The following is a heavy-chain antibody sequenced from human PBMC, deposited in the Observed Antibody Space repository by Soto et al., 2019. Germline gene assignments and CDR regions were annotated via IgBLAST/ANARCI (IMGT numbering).Heavy chain of an antibody. D-gene: IGHD2-2*01. CDR1: GYTFTSYA. J-gene: IGHJ3*02. V-gene: IGHV1-46*01. Sequence: ASVKVSCKASGYTFTSYAMHWVRQAPGQGLEWMGIINPSGGRTSYAQKFQGRVTVTRDTSTSTVYMELSSLRSEDTAVYYCARDSPEYCSSTSCYGFDAFDIWGQGTMVTVSS. CDR2: INPSGGRT. CDR3: ARDSPEYCSSTSCYGFDAFDI.